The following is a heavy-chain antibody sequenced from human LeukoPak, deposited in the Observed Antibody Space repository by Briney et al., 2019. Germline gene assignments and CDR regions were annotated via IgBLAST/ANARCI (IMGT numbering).Heavy chain of an antibody. D-gene: IGHD3-3*01. CDR3: ARFLNGVGSGHYYMDV. CDR2: IYTSGST. J-gene: IGHJ6*03. CDR1: GGSISSYY. V-gene: IGHV4-4*07. Sequence: SETLSLTCTVSGGSISSYYWSWIRQPAGKGLEWIGRIYTSGSTNYNPSLKSRVTMSVDTSKNQFSLKLSSVTAADTAVYYCARFLNGVGSGHYYMDVWGKGTTVTVSS.